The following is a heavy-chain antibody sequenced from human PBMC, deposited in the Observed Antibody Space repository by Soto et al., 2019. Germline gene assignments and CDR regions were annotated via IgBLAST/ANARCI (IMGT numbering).Heavy chain of an antibody. D-gene: IGHD3-22*01. CDR3: ARCTLTYYYDSSGYYSFDY. CDR1: GGSISSSSYY. V-gene: IGHV4-39*01. J-gene: IGHJ4*02. CDR2: IYYSGST. Sequence: PSETLSLTCTVSGGSISSSSYYWGWIRQPPGKGLEWIGSIYYSGSTYYNPSLKSRVTISVDTSKNQFSLKLSSVTAADTAVYYCARCTLTYYYDSSGYYSFDYWGQGTLVTVSS.